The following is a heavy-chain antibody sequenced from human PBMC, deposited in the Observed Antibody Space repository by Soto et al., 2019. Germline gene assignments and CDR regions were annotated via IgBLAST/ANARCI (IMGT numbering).Heavy chain of an antibody. CDR2: IDPSDSYT. J-gene: IGHJ4*02. CDR3: ARGHSYYYSSPASYPFDF. Sequence: GESLKISCKGSGYSFTSYWISWVRQMPGKGLEWMGRIDPSDSYTNYSPSFQGHVTISADKSISTAYLQWSSLKASDTAIYFCARGHSYYYSSPASYPFDFWGQGTLVTVSS. CDR1: GYSFTSYW. V-gene: IGHV5-10-1*01. D-gene: IGHD2-21*02.